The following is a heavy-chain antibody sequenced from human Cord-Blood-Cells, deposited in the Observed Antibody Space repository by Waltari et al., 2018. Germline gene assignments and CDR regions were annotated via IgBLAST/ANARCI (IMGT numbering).Heavy chain of an antibody. CDR1: GGSISSSY. J-gene: IGHJ5*02. CDR2: IYYSGST. V-gene: IGHV4-59*01. D-gene: IGHD6-6*01. CDR3: ARDLVYSSSNWFDP. Sequence: QVQLQESGPGLVKPSETLSLTCTVSGGSISSSYWSWIRQPPGKGLEWIGYIYYSGSTNYNPSLKSRVTISVDTSKNQFSLKLSSVTAADTAVYYCARDLVYSSSNWFDPWGQGTLVTVSS.